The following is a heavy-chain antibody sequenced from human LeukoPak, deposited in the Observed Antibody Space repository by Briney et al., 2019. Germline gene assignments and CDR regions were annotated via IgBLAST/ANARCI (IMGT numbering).Heavy chain of an antibody. J-gene: IGHJ6*02. V-gene: IGHV3-30*04. CDR2: ISYDGSNK. Sequence: GGSLRLSCAASGFTFSSYAMHWVRQAPGEGLEWVAVISYDGSNKYYADSVKGRFTISRDNSKNTLYLQMNSLRAEDTAVYYCARDHGGDFDWLSYYYYYYGMDVWGQGTTVIVSS. D-gene: IGHD3-9*01. CDR1: GFTFSSYA. CDR3: ARDHGGDFDWLSYYYYYYGMDV.